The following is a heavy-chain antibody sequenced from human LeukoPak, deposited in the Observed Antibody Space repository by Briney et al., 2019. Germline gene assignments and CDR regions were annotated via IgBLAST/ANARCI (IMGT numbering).Heavy chain of an antibody. CDR3: VGISSGGYGSTY. Sequence: PGGSLRLSCAASGFTFSRYDMHWVRQTAGKGLEGVSGIGTAGDTYYPGSVKGRFTISRENGENSLYLQTNSLRAGDTAMYYCVGISSGGYGSTYWGQGTLVTVSS. CDR1: GFTFSRYD. V-gene: IGHV3-13*01. D-gene: IGHD6-19*01. J-gene: IGHJ4*02. CDR2: IGTAGDT.